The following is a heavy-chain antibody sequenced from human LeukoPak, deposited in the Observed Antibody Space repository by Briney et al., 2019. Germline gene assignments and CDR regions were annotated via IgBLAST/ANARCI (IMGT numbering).Heavy chain of an antibody. CDR3: AKDFANWGLMDV. D-gene: IGHD7-27*01. V-gene: IGHV3-43*02. J-gene: IGHJ6*04. CDR1: GFTFDDYA. Sequence: PGGSLRLSCAASGFTFDDYAMHWVRQAPGKGLEWVSLISGDGGSTYYADSVKGRFPISRDNSKNSLYLQMNSLRTEDTALYYCAKDFANWGLMDVWGKGTTVTVSS. CDR2: ISGDGGST.